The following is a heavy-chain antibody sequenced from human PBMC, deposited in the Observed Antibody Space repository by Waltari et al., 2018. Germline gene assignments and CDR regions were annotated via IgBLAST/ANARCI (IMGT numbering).Heavy chain of an antibody. V-gene: IGHV4-34*01. CDR1: GGSFSGYY. Sequence: QVQLQQWGAGLLKPSETLSLTCAVYGGSFSGYYWSWIRQPPGKGLEWIGEINHSGSTNYNPSLKSRVTISVDTSKNQFSLKLSSVTAADTAVYYCARGSPYYDSSGYPKYYYYYMDVWGKGTTVTVSS. J-gene: IGHJ6*03. D-gene: IGHD3-22*01. CDR3: ARGSPYYDSSGYPKYYYYYMDV. CDR2: INHSGST.